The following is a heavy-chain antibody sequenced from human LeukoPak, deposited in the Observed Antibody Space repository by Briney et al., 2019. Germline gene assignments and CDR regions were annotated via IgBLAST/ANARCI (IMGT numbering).Heavy chain of an antibody. V-gene: IGHV1-2*02. D-gene: IGHD2-2*01. CDR3: ARVSSHSLSQYYFDY. CDR1: RYTFTGYY. Sequence: GASVKVSCKAFRYTFTGYYIHWVRQAPGQGLEWMGWINPNSAFTSYAQKFQGRVTMTRDTSITTAYMELTRLTSDDTAVYYCARVSSHSLSQYYFDYWGRGALVTVSS. J-gene: IGHJ4*02. CDR2: INPNSAFT.